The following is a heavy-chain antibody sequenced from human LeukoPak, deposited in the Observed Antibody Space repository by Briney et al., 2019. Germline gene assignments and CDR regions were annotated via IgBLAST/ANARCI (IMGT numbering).Heavy chain of an antibody. Sequence: GGSLRLSCAASGFTFSSYAIHWVRQAPGKGLEWVAVISYDGSSKYYADSVKGRFTISRDNSKNTLYLQMNSLRAEDTAVYYCARDYDSSGYCDYWGQGTLVTVSS. CDR1: GFTFSSYA. D-gene: IGHD3-22*01. CDR2: ISYDGSSK. CDR3: ARDYDSSGYCDY. V-gene: IGHV3-30-3*01. J-gene: IGHJ4*02.